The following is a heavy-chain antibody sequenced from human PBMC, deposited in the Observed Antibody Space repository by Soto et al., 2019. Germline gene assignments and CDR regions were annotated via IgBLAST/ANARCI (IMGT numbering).Heavy chain of an antibody. V-gene: IGHV4-30-4*01. CDR3: ARAPGGLDTISSFDV. D-gene: IGHD6-25*01. J-gene: IGHJ4*02. CDR1: GGSVSRFGLQ. Sequence: PSETRSLTCTVSGGSVSRFGLQWAVLRRPTGKGLEWIGYIYNGGSTYYRPSLESRMHVSLDATRNHYFLRLTSVTAADTAVYFCARAPGGLDTISSFDVWGQAKPVSFSS. CDR2: IYNGGST.